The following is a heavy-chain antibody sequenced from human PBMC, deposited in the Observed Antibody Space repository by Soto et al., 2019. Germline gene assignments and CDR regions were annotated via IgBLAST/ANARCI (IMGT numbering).Heavy chain of an antibody. Sequence: SETLSLTCTVSGGSISSYYWSWIRQPPGKGLEWIGYIYYSGSTNYSPSLKSRVTISVDTSKNQFSLKLSSVTAADTAVYYCARDHMGDYIDVWGQGTTVTVSS. V-gene: IGHV4-59*01. J-gene: IGHJ6*03. CDR3: ARDHMGDYIDV. CDR1: GGSISSYY. CDR2: IYYSGST.